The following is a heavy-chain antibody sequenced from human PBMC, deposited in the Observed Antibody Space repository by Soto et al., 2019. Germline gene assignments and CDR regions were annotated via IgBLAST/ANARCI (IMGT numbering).Heavy chain of an antibody. J-gene: IGHJ5*02. V-gene: IGHV4-39*01. Sequence: PSETLSLTCTGSGGSISSSSYYWGWIRQPPGKGLEWIGSIYYSGSTYYNPSLKSRVTISVDTSKNQFSLKLSSVTAADTAVYYCARQTFVVPAAADWFDPWGQGTLVTVSS. D-gene: IGHD2-2*01. CDR1: GGSISSSSYY. CDR2: IYYSGST. CDR3: ARQTFVVPAAADWFDP.